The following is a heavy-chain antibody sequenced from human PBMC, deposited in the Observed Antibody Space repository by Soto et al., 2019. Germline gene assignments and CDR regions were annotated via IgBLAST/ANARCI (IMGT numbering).Heavy chain of an antibody. CDR3: ASFILTGYYLFDY. Sequence: PSDTLSLTCAVYGGSFSGYYWSWIRQPPGKGLEWIGEINHSGSTNYNPSLKSRVTISVDTSKNQFSLKLSSVTAADTAVYYCASFILTGYYLFDYWGQGTLVNVSS. CDR2: INHSGST. D-gene: IGHD3-9*01. V-gene: IGHV4-34*01. J-gene: IGHJ4*02. CDR1: GGSFSGYY.